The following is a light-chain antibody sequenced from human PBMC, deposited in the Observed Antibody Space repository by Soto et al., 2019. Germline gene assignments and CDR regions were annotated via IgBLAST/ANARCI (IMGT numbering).Light chain of an antibody. CDR3: QQYNKWPRT. CDR1: QSVSNN. Sequence: EIVMTQSPATLSVSPGERATLSCRASQSVSNNLAWYQQKPGQAPRLLIYEKSTRATGIPDRFSGSGSGTEFTLTISSLQSEDFAVYSCQQYNKWPRTFGGGTKVEIK. CDR2: EKS. J-gene: IGKJ4*01. V-gene: IGKV3-15*01.